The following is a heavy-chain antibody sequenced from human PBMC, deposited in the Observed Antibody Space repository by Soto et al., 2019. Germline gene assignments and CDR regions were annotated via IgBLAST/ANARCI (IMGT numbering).Heavy chain of an antibody. CDR2: ISSSGSTI. CDR3: ARRFPSIVSAFDY. D-gene: IGHD1-26*01. Sequence: GSLRLSCAASGFAFSDYYMSWIRQAPGKGLEWVSYISSSGSTIYYADSVKGRFTISRDNAKNSLYLQMNSLRAEDTAVYYCARRFPSIVSAFDYWGQGTLVTVSS. V-gene: IGHV3-11*01. J-gene: IGHJ4*02. CDR1: GFAFSDYY.